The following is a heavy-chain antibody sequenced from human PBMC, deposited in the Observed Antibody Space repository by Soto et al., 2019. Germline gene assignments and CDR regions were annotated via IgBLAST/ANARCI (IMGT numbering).Heavy chain of an antibody. V-gene: IGHV1-18*01. CDR2: ISAYNGNT. D-gene: IGHD3-3*01. Sequence: ASVKVSCKASGYTFTSYGISWVRQAPGQGLEWMGWISAYNGNTNYAQKLQGRVTMTTDTSTSTAYMELRSLRSDDTAVYYCARAPTPGVWDFWSGYYTGDYYYYYMDVWGKGTTVTVSS. J-gene: IGHJ6*03. CDR1: GYTFTSYG. CDR3: ARAPTPGVWDFWSGYYTGDYYYYYMDV.